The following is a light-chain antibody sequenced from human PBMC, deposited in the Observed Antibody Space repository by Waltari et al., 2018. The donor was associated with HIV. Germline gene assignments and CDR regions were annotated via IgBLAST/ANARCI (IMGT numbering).Light chain of an antibody. J-gene: IGKJ1*01. Sequence: DVVMTQSPDSLAVSLGERATINCKSTHSVFYRPNNKNYIAWYQQRPGQAPKLLISWASARESGVSDRFSDRGSGTNFTLTVTSLKTEDVAIYFCQQYLSPPPTFGQGTKVQIK. CDR1: HSVFYRPNNKNY. CDR3: QQYLSPPPT. V-gene: IGKV4-1*01. CDR2: WAS.